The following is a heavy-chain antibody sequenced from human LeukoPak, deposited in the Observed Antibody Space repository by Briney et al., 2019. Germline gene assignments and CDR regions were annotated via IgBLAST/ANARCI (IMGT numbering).Heavy chain of an antibody. V-gene: IGHV3-7*01. Sequence: GSLRLSCAASGFTFSSYWMNWVRQAPGKGLEWVANIKQDGTEKYYVDSVKGRFTISRDNAKNSLYLQMNSLRAEDTAVYYCARESGIAAALDLWGQGTLVTVSS. CDR1: GFTFSSYW. J-gene: IGHJ5*02. CDR2: IKQDGTEK. CDR3: ARESGIAAALDL. D-gene: IGHD6-13*01.